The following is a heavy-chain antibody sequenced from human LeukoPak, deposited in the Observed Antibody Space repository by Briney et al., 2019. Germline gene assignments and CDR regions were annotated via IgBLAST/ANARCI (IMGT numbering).Heavy chain of an antibody. J-gene: IGHJ4*02. CDR1: GGSISSGSYY. V-gene: IGHV4-61*02. CDR3: ARDSITMVRGTGYYFDY. Sequence: PSETLSLTCTVSGGSISSGSYYWRWVRQPAGKGVEWIGRIYTSGSTNYNTSLKSRVTKSVETSKKQCSLKQSSVTAADTAVYYCARDSITMVRGTGYYFDYWGQGTLVTVSS. CDR2: IYTSGST. D-gene: IGHD3-10*01.